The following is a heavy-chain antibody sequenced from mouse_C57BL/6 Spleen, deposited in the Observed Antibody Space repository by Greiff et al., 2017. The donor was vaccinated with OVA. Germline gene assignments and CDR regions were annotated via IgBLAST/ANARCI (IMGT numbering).Heavy chain of an antibody. D-gene: IGHD3-2*02. CDR3: ARTGVSSAWFAY. CDR2: INPNNGGT. Sequence: EVQLQQSGPELVKPGASVKISCKASGYTFTDYYMNWVKQSHGKSLEWIGDINPNNGGTSYNQKFKGKATLTVDKSSSTAYMELRSLTSEDSAVYYCARTGVSSAWFAYWGQGTLVTVSA. CDR1: GYTFTDYY. J-gene: IGHJ3*01. V-gene: IGHV1-26*01.